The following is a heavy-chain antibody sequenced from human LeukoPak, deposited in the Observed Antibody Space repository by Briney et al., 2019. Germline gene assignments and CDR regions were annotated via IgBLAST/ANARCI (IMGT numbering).Heavy chain of an antibody. CDR2: INQDGSEK. CDR3: AKTTTGYSSGRYPGWPVDY. D-gene: IGHD6-19*01. J-gene: IGHJ4*02. Sequence: GGSLRLSCAASGFTFSSYWMTWVRQAPGKGLEWVANINQDGSEKYYVDSVKGRFTISRDDAKNSLYLQMNSLRAEDTAVYYCAKTTTGYSSGRYPGWPVDYWGQGTLVSVSS. CDR1: GFTFSSYW. V-gene: IGHV3-7*03.